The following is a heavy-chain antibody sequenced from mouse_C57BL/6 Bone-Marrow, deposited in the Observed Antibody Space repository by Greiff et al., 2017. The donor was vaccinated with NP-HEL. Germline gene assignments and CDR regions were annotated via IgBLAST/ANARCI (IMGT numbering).Heavy chain of an antibody. V-gene: IGHV5-12*01. CDR2: ISNGGGST. CDR1: GFTFSDYY. J-gene: IGHJ3*01. CDR3: ARHSIYYYAPFAY. Sequence: EVHLVESGGGLVQPGGSLKLSCAASGFTFSDYYMYWVRQTPEKRLEWVAYISNGGGSTYYPDTVKGRFTISRDNDKNTLYLQMSRLKSEDTAMYYCARHSIYYYAPFAYWGQGTLVTVSA. D-gene: IGHD1-1*01.